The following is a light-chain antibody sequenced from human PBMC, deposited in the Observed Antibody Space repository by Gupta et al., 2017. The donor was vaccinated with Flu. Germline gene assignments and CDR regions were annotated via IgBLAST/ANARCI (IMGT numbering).Light chain of an antibody. CDR1: QSISSY. CDR2: AAS. CDR3: QQSYSNPLT. J-gene: IGKJ4*01. Sequence: DIQMTQSQSSLSASAGDRVTITCRASQSISSYLNWYQLKPGKAPKLLIFAASSLQSGVSSRFSGSGSGTTFTLTISSLQAEDFATYFCQQSYSNPLTFGGGTKVEIK. V-gene: IGKV1-39*01.